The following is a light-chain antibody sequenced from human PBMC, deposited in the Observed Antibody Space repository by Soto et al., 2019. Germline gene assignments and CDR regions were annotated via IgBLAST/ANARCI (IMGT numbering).Light chain of an antibody. CDR2: AAS. Sequence: EIVLTQSPCTLSLSPGERATLSCRASQSLSSSYLAWYQQKPGQAPRSLIYAASTRAPGIPDRFSGSGSGTDCTLTISRLEPEDFAGDYCQQYDTSPRTFGQGTKVEI. J-gene: IGKJ1*01. CDR1: QSLSSSY. V-gene: IGKV3-20*01. CDR3: QQYDTSPRT.